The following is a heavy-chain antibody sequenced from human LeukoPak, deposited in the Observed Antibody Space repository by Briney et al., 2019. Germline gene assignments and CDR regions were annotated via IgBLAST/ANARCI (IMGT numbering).Heavy chain of an antibody. V-gene: IGHV3-21*01. D-gene: IGHD4-17*01. CDR2: ISSSSSYI. Sequence: PGGSLRLSCAASGFIFSNYSMNWVRQAPGKGLEWVSSISSSSSYIYYADSVKGRFTISRDNAKNSLYLQMNSLRAEDTAVYYCARDLKKDYGDYGYFDLWGRGTLVTVSS. CDR1: GFIFSNYS. CDR3: ARDLKKDYGDYGYFDL. J-gene: IGHJ2*01.